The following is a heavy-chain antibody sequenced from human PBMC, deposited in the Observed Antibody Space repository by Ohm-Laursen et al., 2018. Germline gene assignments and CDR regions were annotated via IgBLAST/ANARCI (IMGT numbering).Heavy chain of an antibody. CDR3: ARGVLEWFLDDFDI. Sequence: SLRLSCAASGFTFSNYWMSWGRQAPGKGLEWVANIKQDGSEKYYVDSVKGRFTISRDNAKNSLYLQMNSLRAEDTAVYYCARGVLEWFLDDFDIWGQGTMVTVSS. D-gene: IGHD3-3*01. V-gene: IGHV3-7*01. CDR1: GFTFSNYW. J-gene: IGHJ3*02. CDR2: IKQDGSEK.